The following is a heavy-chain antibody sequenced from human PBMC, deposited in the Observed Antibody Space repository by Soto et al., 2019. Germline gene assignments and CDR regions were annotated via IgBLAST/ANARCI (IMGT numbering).Heavy chain of an antibody. V-gene: IGHV3-74*01. CDR3: ARAVGGYDFWSGYYYYYYYMDV. D-gene: IGHD3-3*01. J-gene: IGHJ6*03. Sequence: GGSLRLSCAASGFTFSSYWMHWVRQAPGKGLVWVSRINSDGSSTSYADSGKGRFTISRDNAKNTLYLQMNSLRAEDTAVYYCARAVGGYDFWSGYYYYYYYMDVWGKGTTVTVSS. CDR2: INSDGSST. CDR1: GFTFSSYW.